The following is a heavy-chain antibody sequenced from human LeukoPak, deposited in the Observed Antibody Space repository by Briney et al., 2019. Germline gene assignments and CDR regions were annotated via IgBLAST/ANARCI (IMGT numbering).Heavy chain of an antibody. CDR1: GFTFSSYS. CDR2: ISRRSATI. Sequence: PGGSLRLSCAASGFTFSSYSMNWVRQAPGKGLEWVSYISRRSATIYCTDSVEGRLTISRDNAKNSLYLQMNSLRAEDTAVYYCARDPLSSSSFDLWGQGTLVTVSS. J-gene: IGHJ4*02. CDR3: ARDPLSSSSFDL. V-gene: IGHV3-48*01. D-gene: IGHD6-13*01.